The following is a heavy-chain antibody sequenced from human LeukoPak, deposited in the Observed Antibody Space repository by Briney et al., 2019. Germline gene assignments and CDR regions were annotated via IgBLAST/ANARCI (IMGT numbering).Heavy chain of an antibody. Sequence: GGSLRLSCAASGFTFSNAWMSWVRQAPGKGREWVGRIKSKTDGGTTDYAAPVKGRFPISRDDSKNTLYLQMNSLKTEDTAVYYCTTDSPKLAAAQLIDYWGQGTLVTVSS. CDR1: GFTFSNAW. CDR3: TTDSPKLAAAQLIDY. CDR2: IKSKTDGGTT. D-gene: IGHD6-13*01. J-gene: IGHJ4*02. V-gene: IGHV3-15*01.